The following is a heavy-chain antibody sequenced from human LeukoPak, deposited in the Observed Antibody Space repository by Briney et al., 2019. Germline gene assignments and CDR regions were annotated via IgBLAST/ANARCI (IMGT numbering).Heavy chain of an antibody. J-gene: IGHJ4*02. D-gene: IGHD5-12*01. CDR3: ATRGYSGYDYTRAIDY. CDR1: EYTLTELS. Sequence: ASVKVSCKVSEYTLTELSMHWVRQAPGKGLEWMGGFDPEDGETIYAQKFQGRVTMTEDTSTDTAYMELSSLRSEDTAVYYCATRGYSGYDYTRAIDYWGQGTLVTVSS. V-gene: IGHV1-24*01. CDR2: FDPEDGET.